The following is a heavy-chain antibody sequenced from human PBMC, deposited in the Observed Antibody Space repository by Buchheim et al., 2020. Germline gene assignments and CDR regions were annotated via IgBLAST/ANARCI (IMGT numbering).Heavy chain of an antibody. V-gene: IGHV5-10-1*03. Sequence: EVQLVQSGDEVKKPGESLTISCKASGYRFLFHWINWVRQKPGKGLEWIGRIYPTDPHANYSPAFQGVRISVDKTTDTAYLHWNWLEASDSAVYYCAGYCSGPRCLTGDYYFGLDVWGQGT. CDR3: AGYCSGPRCLTGDYYFGLDV. CDR2: IYPTDPHA. J-gene: IGHJ3*01. D-gene: IGHD2-15*01. CDR1: GYRFLFHW.